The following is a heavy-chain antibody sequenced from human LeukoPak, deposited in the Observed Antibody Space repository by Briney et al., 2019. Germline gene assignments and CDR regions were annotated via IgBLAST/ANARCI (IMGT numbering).Heavy chain of an antibody. CDR1: GYTFTGYY. V-gene: IGHV1-2*02. CDR2: INPNSGGT. J-gene: IGHJ4*02. D-gene: IGHD4-17*01. CDR3: ARVSTTVTTVDY. Sequence: ASVKVSCKASGYTFTGYYMHWVRQAPGQGLEWMGWINPNSGGTNYAQRFQGRVTMTRDTSISTAYMELSRLRSDDTAVYYCARVSTTVTTVDYWGQGTLVTVSS.